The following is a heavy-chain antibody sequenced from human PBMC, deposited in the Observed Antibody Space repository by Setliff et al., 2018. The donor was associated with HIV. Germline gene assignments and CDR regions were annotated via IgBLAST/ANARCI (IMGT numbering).Heavy chain of an antibody. CDR1: GNMFTNNW. V-gene: IGHV5-51*01. CDR2: IYPADSDT. CDR3: ARAVREKVFRFLEWPAYYDS. Sequence: GESLKISCQGLGNMFTNNWIAWVRQMPGKGLEWMGIIYPADSDTTYNPSFQGQVTSSADKSISTAYLQWSTLKASDTAMYYCARAVREKVFRFLEWPAYYDSWGQGTLVTVSS. J-gene: IGHJ4*02. D-gene: IGHD3-3*01.